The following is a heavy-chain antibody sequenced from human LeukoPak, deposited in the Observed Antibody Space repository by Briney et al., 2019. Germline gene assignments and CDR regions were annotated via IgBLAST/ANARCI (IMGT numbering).Heavy chain of an antibody. CDR2: ISSSSSFR. CDR3: ATGPRGQLVPFDY. Sequence: GGSLRLSCAASGFNFSSYSMNWVRQAPGKGLEWVSSISSSSSFRYYVDSVKGRFTISRDNAKNSLYLQMNSLRAEDTAVYYCATGPRGQLVPFDYWGQGTLVTVSS. V-gene: IGHV3-21*01. D-gene: IGHD6-6*01. CDR1: GFNFSSYS. J-gene: IGHJ4*02.